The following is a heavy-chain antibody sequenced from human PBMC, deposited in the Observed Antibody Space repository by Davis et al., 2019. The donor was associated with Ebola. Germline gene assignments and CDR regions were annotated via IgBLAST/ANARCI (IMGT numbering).Heavy chain of an antibody. CDR1: GGSISSNW. CDR2: IYHSGST. D-gene: IGHD4-17*01. J-gene: IGHJ4*02. V-gene: IGHV4-4*02. CDR3: ARDNGDYSPFDY. Sequence: SETLSLTCTVSGGSISSNWWSWVRQPPGKGLEWIGEIYHSGSTNYNPSLKSRVTISVDKSKNQFSLKLSSVTAADTAVYYCARDNGDYSPFDYWGQGTLVTVSS.